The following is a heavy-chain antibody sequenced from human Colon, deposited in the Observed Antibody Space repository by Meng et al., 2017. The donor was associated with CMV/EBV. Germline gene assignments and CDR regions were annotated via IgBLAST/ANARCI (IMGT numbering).Heavy chain of an antibody. Sequence: GSLRLSCTVFGGSISTYYWSWIRQPPGKGLEWIGYIYSGSTKYNPSLKSRVTISVDTSKNQFSLKLSSVTAADTAVYYCMRDCGTTEILWGQGTLVTVSS. CDR1: GGSISTYY. J-gene: IGHJ4*02. CDR2: IYSGST. CDR3: MRDCGTTEIL. V-gene: IGHV4-59*01. D-gene: IGHD4-17*01.